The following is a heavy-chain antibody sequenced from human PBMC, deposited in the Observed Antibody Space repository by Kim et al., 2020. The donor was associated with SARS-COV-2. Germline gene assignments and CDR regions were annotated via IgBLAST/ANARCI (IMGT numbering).Heavy chain of an antibody. CDR1: GGSFSGYY. J-gene: IGHJ4*02. D-gene: IGHD2-21*02. CDR2: INHSGST. Sequence: SETLSLTCAVYGGSFSGYYWSWIRQPPGRGLEWIGEINHSGSTNYNPSLKSRVTISVDTSKNQFSLKLSSVTAADTAVYYCARGLGDWDPIDYWGQGTLVTVSS. V-gene: IGHV4-34*01. CDR3: ARGLGDWDPIDY.